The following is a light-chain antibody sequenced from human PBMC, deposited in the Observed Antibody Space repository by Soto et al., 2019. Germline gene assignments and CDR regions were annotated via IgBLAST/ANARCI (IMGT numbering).Light chain of an antibody. CDR1: QSVSSN. CDR2: GAS. V-gene: IGKV3-15*01. CDR3: QQYNNWPPT. J-gene: IGKJ4*01. Sequence: EIVMTQSPATLSVSPGERVTLSCRASQSVSSNLAWYQQKPGQAPRLLIHGASTRATGIPARFRGSGSGTEFTLTISSLQSEDSAVYYCQQYNNWPPTFGGGTKV.